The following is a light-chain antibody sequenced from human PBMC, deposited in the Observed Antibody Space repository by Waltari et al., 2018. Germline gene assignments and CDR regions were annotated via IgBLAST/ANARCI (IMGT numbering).Light chain of an antibody. J-gene: IGLJ3*02. CDR3: AAWDDSLLGV. V-gene: IGLV1-44*01. Sequence: QSVLTQPPSASGTPGQRVTISCSGSSSNIGSNIVNWYQQLPGTAPKLLIYSNDQRPSGVPYRFSGPKSGTSAYLAISGLHSEDEAEYYCAAWDDSLLGVFGGGTKLTVL. CDR2: SND. CDR1: SSNIGSNI.